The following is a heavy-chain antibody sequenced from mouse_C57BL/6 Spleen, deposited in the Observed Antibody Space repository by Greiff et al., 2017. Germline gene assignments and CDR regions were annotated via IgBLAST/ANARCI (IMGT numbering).Heavy chain of an antibody. CDR3: ARPITTVEWGFAY. CDR2: ISSGSSTI. D-gene: IGHD1-1*01. Sequence: EVQLVESGGGLVKPGGSLKLSCAASGFTFSDYGMHWVRQAPEKGLAWVAYISSGSSTIYYADTVKGRFTISRDNAKNTLFLQMTSLRSEDTAMYYCARPITTVEWGFAYWGQGTLVTVSA. J-gene: IGHJ3*01. V-gene: IGHV5-17*01. CDR1: GFTFSDYG.